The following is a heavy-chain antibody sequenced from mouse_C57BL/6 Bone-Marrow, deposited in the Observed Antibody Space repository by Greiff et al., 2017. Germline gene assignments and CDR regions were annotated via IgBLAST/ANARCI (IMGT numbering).Heavy chain of an antibody. D-gene: IGHD2-12*01. Sequence: QVQLQQSGAELVRPGTSVKVSCKASGYDFTDYFIHWVQQRPGQGLEWIGVINPGGGGTNYNETFKGKATLTAAHSSNPAYMQLSSLTSEDSAVYFCAIGDDSNDGPYWYGDVWGTGTTVTGAS. CDR3: AIGDDSNDGPYWYGDV. CDR1: GYDFTDYF. V-gene: IGHV1-54*01. CDR2: INPGGGGT. J-gene: IGHJ1*03.